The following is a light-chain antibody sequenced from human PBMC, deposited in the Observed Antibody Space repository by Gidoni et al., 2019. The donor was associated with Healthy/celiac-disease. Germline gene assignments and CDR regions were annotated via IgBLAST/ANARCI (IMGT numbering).Light chain of an antibody. J-gene: IGKJ3*01. CDR2: DAS. Sequence: EIVLTQSPATLSLSPGERATLSCRASQSVNSYLAWYQQKPGQAPRLLIYDASNRATGIPARFSGSGSGTDFTLTISSLEPEDFAVYYCQQRSNWPPGGTFGPGTKVDIK. V-gene: IGKV3-11*01. CDR1: QSVNSY. CDR3: QQRSNWPPGGT.